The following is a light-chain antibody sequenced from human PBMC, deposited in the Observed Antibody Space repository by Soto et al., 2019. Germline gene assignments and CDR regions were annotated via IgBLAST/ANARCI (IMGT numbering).Light chain of an antibody. J-gene: IGKJ3*01. CDR1: QDISNY. CDR2: DAS. V-gene: IGKV1-33*01. Sequence: DLQMTQSPSSLSASVGDRVTITCQASQDISNYLNWYQQKPGKAPKLLIYDASNLETGVPSRFSGSGSGTDFTFAISSLQPEDIATYYCQHFFTFGPGTKVDIK. CDR3: QHFFT.